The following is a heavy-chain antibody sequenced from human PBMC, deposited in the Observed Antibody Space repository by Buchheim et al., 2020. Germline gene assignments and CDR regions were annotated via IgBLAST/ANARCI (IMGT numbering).Heavy chain of an antibody. D-gene: IGHD1-14*01. Sequence: QVQLQQWGAGLLKPSETLSLTCGVFGGSFSAYYWSWIRQHPGKGLEWIGYIYYSGSTYYNPSLKSRVTISVDTSKNQFSLKLSSVTAADTAVYYCARVQNRLGWYFDLWGRGTL. CDR1: GGSFSAYY. J-gene: IGHJ2*01. V-gene: IGHV4-34*01. CDR3: ARVQNRLGWYFDL. CDR2: IYYSGST.